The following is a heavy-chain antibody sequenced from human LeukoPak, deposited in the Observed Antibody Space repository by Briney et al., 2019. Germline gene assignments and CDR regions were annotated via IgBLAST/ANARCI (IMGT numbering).Heavy chain of an antibody. CDR3: VRDMWGTYYFDY. CDR2: ISISSTYI. D-gene: IGHD1-14*01. J-gene: IGHJ4*02. CDR1: GFIFSSYT. Sequence: GGSLRLSCVASGFIFSSYTMNWVRQAPGKGLEWVSSISISSTYINYADSVKGRFTTSRDNAWNSLYLQMDNLRAEDTAVYYCVRDMWGTYYFDYWGQGTVVTVSS. V-gene: IGHV3-21*06.